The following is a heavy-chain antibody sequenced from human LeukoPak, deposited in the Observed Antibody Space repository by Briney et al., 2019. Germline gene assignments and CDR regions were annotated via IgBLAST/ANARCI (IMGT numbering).Heavy chain of an antibody. CDR3: ARGRKPDPRITMVRGVTYNWFDP. J-gene: IGHJ5*02. CDR2: INHSGST. Sequence: SETLSLTCAVYGGSFSGYYWSWIRQPPGKGLEWIGEINHSGSTNYNPSLKSRVTISVDTSKNQFSLKLSSVTAADTAVYYCARGRKPDPRITMVRGVTYNWFDPWGQGTLSPSPQ. CDR1: GGSFSGYY. D-gene: IGHD3-10*01. V-gene: IGHV4-34*01.